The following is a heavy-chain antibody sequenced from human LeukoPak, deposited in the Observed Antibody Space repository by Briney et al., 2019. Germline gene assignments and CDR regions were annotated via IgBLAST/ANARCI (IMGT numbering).Heavy chain of an antibody. CDR1: GVTLSTYA. Sequence: GGSLRLSCAASGVTLSTYAMSWARQAPGKGLEWVSSISSSSSYIYYADSVKGRFTISRDNAKNSLYLQMNSLRAEDTAVYYCARDLDYDSSGWFDYWGQGTLVTVSS. D-gene: IGHD3-22*01. CDR2: ISSSSSYI. J-gene: IGHJ4*02. V-gene: IGHV3-21*01. CDR3: ARDLDYDSSGWFDY.